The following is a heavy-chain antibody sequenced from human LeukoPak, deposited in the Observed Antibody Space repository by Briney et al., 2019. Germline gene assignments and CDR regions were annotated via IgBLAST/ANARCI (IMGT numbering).Heavy chain of an antibody. J-gene: IGHJ4*02. CDR1: GFTFSSYE. V-gene: IGHV3-48*03. Sequence: GGSLRLSCAASGFTFSSYEMNWVRQAPGKGLEWVSYISSSGSTIYYADSVKGRLTISRDNAKNSLYLQMNSLRAEDTAVYYCARVTRAAGFDYWGQGTLVTVSS. D-gene: IGHD6-13*01. CDR3: ARVTRAAGFDY. CDR2: ISSSGSTI.